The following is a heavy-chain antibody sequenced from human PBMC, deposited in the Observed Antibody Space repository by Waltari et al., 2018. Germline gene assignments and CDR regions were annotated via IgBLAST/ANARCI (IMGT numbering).Heavy chain of an antibody. D-gene: IGHD2-2*01. CDR1: RDTFSPYA. Sequence: QEQLVQSAAEVKKPGSSVKVSCKPSRDTFSPYAITWVRQAPGQGLEWMGRIIPLLDISNYAQQFQGRITITADRSTSTAYMELSSLESEDTALYYCARESRSTAGTDYWGQGTLVTVSS. V-gene: IGHV1-69*09. CDR2: IIPLLDIS. CDR3: ARESRSTAGTDY. J-gene: IGHJ4*02.